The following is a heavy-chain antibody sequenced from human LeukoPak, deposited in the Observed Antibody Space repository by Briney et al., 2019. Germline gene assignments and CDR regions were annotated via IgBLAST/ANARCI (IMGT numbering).Heavy chain of an antibody. CDR3: AKDSLFVVVVAAESYFDY. D-gene: IGHD2-15*01. Sequence: PGGSLRLSCAASGFTFSTYALSWVRQAPGKGLEWVSAISGSGGSTYYADSVKGRFTISRDNSKNTLYLQMNSLRAEDTAVYYCAKDSLFVVVVAAESYFDYWGQGTLVTVSS. CDR1: GFTFSTYA. CDR2: ISGSGGST. V-gene: IGHV3-23*01. J-gene: IGHJ4*02.